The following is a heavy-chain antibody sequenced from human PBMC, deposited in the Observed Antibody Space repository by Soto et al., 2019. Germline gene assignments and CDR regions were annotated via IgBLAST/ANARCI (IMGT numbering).Heavy chain of an antibody. Sequence: LRLSCAASGFTFSSYAMSWVRQAPGKGLEWVSAISGSGGSTYYADSVKGRFTISRDNSKNTLYLQMNSLRAEDTAVYYCAKDQAGDGYNWVFDYWGQGTLVTVSS. CDR2: ISGSGGST. D-gene: IGHD5-12*01. CDR1: GFTFSSYA. J-gene: IGHJ4*02. V-gene: IGHV3-23*01. CDR3: AKDQAGDGYNWVFDY.